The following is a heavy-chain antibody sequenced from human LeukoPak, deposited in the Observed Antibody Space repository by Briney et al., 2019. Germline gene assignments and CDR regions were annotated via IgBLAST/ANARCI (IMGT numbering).Heavy chain of an antibody. V-gene: IGHV3-11*04. J-gene: IGHJ4*02. Sequence: GGSLRLSCAASGFTFSDYYMSWIRQAPGKGLEWVSYISSSGSTIYYADSVKGRFTISRDNAKNSLYLQMNSLRAEDTAVYYCASEIIFGSFDYWGQGTLVTVSS. D-gene: IGHD3-3*01. CDR2: ISSSGSTI. CDR3: ASEIIFGSFDY. CDR1: GFTFSDYY.